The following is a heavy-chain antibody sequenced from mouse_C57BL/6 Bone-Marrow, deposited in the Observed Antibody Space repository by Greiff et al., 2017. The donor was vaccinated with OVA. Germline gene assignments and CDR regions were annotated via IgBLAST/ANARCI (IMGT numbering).Heavy chain of an antibody. J-gene: IGHJ3*01. D-gene: IGHD1-1*01. Sequence: VQLQQPGAELVKPGASVKLSCKASGYTFTSYWMQWVKQRPGQGLEWIGEIDPSDSYTNYNQKFKGKATLTVDTSSSTAYMQLSSLTSEDSAVYYGARFDYGRSPAWFAYWGQGTLVTVSA. V-gene: IGHV1-50*01. CDR1: GYTFTSYW. CDR2: IDPSDSYT. CDR3: ARFDYGRSPAWFAY.